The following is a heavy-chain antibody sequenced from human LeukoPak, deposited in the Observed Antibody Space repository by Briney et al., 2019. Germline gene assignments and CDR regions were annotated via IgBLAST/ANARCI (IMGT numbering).Heavy chain of an antibody. CDR2: VSDSGRST. D-gene: IGHD1-26*01. J-gene: IGHJ5*02. CDR1: GFTFSNYA. V-gene: IGHV3-23*01. CDR3: AQNQWEFPA. Sequence: PGGSLRLSCAASGFTFSNYAMSWVRQAPGKGLEGVSGVSDSGRSTYYADSAQGRFIISRDNSKNTLYLKMNSLRVEDTAAYFCAQNQWEFPAWGQGTLVTVSS.